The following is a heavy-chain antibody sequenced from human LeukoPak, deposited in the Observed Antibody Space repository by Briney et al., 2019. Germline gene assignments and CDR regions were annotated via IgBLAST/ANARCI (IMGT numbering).Heavy chain of an antibody. D-gene: IGHD3-16*01. V-gene: IGHV3-23*01. CDR3: AKRGGMYPAYYFDY. J-gene: IGHJ4*02. CDR2: ISGSGGST. Sequence: GGSLRLSCAASGFTFSSYGMSWVRQAPGKGLEWVSSISGSGGSTYYADSVKGRFTISRDNSKNTLFLQMNSLRAEDTAVYYCAKRGGMYPAYYFDYWGQGTLVTVSS. CDR1: GFTFSSYG.